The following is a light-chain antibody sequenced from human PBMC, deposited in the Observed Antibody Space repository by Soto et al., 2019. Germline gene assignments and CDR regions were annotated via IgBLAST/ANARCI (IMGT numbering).Light chain of an antibody. V-gene: IGLV2-14*01. J-gene: IGLJ1*01. Sequence: QSVLTQPASVSGSPGQSITISCTGTSSDVGAYSYVSWYQQHPGKAPKLIIYDVSDRPSGISNRFSGSKSDNTASLTISGLQAEDEAEYYCSSYTSSRTYVFGTGTTSPS. CDR3: SSYTSSRTYV. CDR1: SSDVGAYSY. CDR2: DVS.